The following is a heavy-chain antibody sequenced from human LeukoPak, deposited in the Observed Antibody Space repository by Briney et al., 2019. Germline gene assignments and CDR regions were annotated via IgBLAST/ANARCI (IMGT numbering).Heavy chain of an antibody. CDR2: TRDKANSYTT. D-gene: IGHD1-1*01. CDR1: GFTFSDYY. J-gene: IGHJ3*02. CDR3: VRAGSFHAFDI. Sequence: GGFLRLSCATSGFTFSDYYMDWVRQAPGKGLEWVGRTRDKANSYTTEYAASVKGRFTISRDDSKNSLHLQINSLKTEDTAVYYCVRAGSFHAFDIWGQGTMVTVSS. V-gene: IGHV3-72*01.